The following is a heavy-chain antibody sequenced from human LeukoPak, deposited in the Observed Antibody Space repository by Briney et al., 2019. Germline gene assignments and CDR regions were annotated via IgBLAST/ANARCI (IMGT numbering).Heavy chain of an antibody. D-gene: IGHD6-6*01. V-gene: IGHV3-66*02. Sequence: AGGSLRLSWAASGFTVSSNYMSWVRQAPGKGLEWVSVIYSGGSTYYADSVKGRFTISRDNSKNTLYLQMNSLRAEDTAVYYCATPFHSSSWGQGTLVTVSS. CDR1: GFTVSSNY. J-gene: IGHJ5*02. CDR3: ATPFHSSS. CDR2: IYSGGST.